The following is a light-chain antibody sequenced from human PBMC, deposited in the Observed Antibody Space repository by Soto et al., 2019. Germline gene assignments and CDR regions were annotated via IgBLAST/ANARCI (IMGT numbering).Light chain of an antibody. CDR1: QGIRND. J-gene: IGKJ1*01. Sequence: DIQMTQSPSSLSASVGDRVTITCRASQGIRNDLAWYQQIPGKDPKLQIYAASTLQSGGPSRFSGSGSGTVFHLTISSLHHEEVPTYYCKTYNSHHSTFGQGTKVEIK. V-gene: IGKV1-27*01. CDR3: KTYNSHHST. CDR2: AAS.